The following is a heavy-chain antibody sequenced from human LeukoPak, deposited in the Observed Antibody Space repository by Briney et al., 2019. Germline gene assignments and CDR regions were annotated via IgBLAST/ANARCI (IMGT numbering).Heavy chain of an antibody. CDR3: ARQPDWYFDL. V-gene: IGHV4-59*08. CDR1: GGSISSYY. J-gene: IGHJ2*01. CDR2: IYYSGST. Sequence: SETLSLTRTVSGGSISSYYWSWIRQPPGKGLEWIGYIYYSGSTNYNPSLKSRVTISVDTSKNQFSLKLSSVTAADTAVYYCARQPDWYFDLWGRGTLVTVSS.